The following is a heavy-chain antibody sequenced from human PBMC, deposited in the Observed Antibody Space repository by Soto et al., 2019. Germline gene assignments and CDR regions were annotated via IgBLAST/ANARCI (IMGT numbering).Heavy chain of an antibody. V-gene: IGHV1-69*06. D-gene: IGHD6-6*01. J-gene: IGHJ5*02. Sequence: QVQLVQSGAEVKKPGSSVKVSCKASGGTFSSYAISWVRQAPGQGLEWMGGIIPIFGTANYAQKFQGRFTLTADKSTSTAYMELSSLRSEDTAVYYCARDPAEYSSTENWFDPWGQGTLVTVSS. CDR2: IIPIFGTA. CDR3: ARDPAEYSSTENWFDP. CDR1: GGTFSSYA.